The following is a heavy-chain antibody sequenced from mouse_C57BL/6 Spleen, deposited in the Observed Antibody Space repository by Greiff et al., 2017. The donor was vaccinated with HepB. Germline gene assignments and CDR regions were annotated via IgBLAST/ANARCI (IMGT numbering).Heavy chain of an antibody. J-gene: IGHJ1*03. V-gene: IGHV1-69*01. Sequence: VQLQQPGAELVMPGASVKLSCKASGYTFTSYWMHWVKQRPGQGLEWIGEIDPSDSYTNYNQKFKGKSTLTVDKSSSTAYMQLSSLTSEDSAVYYCARSHTYGSSYVRYFDVWGTGTTVTVSS. CDR3: ARSHTYGSSYVRYFDV. CDR1: GYTFTSYW. D-gene: IGHD1-1*01. CDR2: IDPSDSYT.